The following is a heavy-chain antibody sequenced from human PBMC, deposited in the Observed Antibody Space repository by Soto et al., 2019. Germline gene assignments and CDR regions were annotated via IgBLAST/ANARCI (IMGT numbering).Heavy chain of an antibody. J-gene: IGHJ4*02. CDR3: AKVRGGTYGTFDA. CDR1: GFTFTDYG. D-gene: IGHD1-1*01. Sequence: EVQLLESGGGLVQPGGSLTLSCAVSGFTFTDYGMTWVRQAPGKGLEWVSTISGSGGGTYYTDSVKGRFTISRDASKNTVSLEMSSLRVEDTAVYYCAKVRGGTYGTFDAWGQGALVNVSS. CDR2: ISGSGGGT. V-gene: IGHV3-23*01.